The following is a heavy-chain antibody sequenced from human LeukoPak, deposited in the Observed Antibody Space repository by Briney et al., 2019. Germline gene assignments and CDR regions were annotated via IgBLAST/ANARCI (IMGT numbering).Heavy chain of an antibody. CDR2: ISAYNSNT. Sequence: ASVKVSCKASGYTFTSYGISWVRQAPGQGLEWVGWISAYNSNTNYAQNLQGRVTMTTDTSTSTAYMELRSLRSDDTAVYYCAREGGGSDLRWSDYWGQGTLVTVSS. CDR1: GYTFTSYG. J-gene: IGHJ4*02. D-gene: IGHD4-23*01. V-gene: IGHV1-18*01. CDR3: AREGGGSDLRWSDY.